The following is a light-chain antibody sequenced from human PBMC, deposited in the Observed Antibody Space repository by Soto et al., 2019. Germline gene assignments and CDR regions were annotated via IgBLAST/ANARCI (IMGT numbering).Light chain of an antibody. CDR3: MQGTHWPWT. Sequence: DVVMTQSPLSLPVTLGQPASISCRSSQSLVYSDGNTYLNWFQQRPGQSRRRLIYKVSNRDSGVPDRLSRSGSGTDFTVKISRVEAEDVGVYYCMQGTHWPWTFGQGTKVEI. CDR1: QSLVYSDGNTY. J-gene: IGKJ1*01. V-gene: IGKV2-30*01. CDR2: KVS.